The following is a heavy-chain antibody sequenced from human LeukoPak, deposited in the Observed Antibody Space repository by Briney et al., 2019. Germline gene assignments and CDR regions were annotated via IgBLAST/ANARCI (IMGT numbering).Heavy chain of an antibody. J-gene: IGHJ3*02. CDR1: GYTFTDDD. CDR3: ARAEVVVVVAATGRPDPHDAFDI. CDR2: IIPIFGTA. Sequence: ASVKVSCKASGYTFTDDDINWLRQATGQGLEWMGGIIPIFGTANYAQKFQGRVTITAGKSTSTAYMELSSLRSEDTAVYYCARAEVVVVVAATGRPDPHDAFDIWGQGTMVTVSS. V-gene: IGHV1-69*06. D-gene: IGHD2-15*01.